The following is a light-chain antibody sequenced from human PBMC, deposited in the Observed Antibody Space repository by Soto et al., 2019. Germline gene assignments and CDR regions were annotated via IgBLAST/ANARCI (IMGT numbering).Light chain of an antibody. J-gene: IGLJ1*01. V-gene: IGLV1-44*01. CDR3: ATWDDSRKGV. Sequence: QAVVTQPPSASGTPGQRIVISCSGSSSNIESHPVNWYQQVPGTAPKLLINTNNQRPSGVPDRFSGSKSGASASLTITGLQPEDEATYYCATWDDSRKGVFGTGTKLTVL. CDR2: TNN. CDR1: SSNIESHP.